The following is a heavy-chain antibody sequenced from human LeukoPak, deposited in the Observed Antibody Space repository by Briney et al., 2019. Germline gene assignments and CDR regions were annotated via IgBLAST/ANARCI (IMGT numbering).Heavy chain of an antibody. V-gene: IGHV3-48*01. CDR2: ISSSSSTI. Sequence: GGSLRLSCAASGFTFSSYSMNWVRQAPGKGLEWISYISSSSSTIFYADSVKGRFTISRDNAKNSLYLQMNSLRAEDTAVYYCARRFEAARDDYVDVWGKGTTVTVSS. CDR1: GFTFSSYS. CDR3: ARRFEAARDDYVDV. D-gene: IGHD3-3*01. J-gene: IGHJ6*03.